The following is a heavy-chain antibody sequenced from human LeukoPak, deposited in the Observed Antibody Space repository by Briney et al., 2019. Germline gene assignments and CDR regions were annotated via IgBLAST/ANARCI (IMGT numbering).Heavy chain of an antibody. V-gene: IGHV3-48*03. CDR2: ISSSGSNT. J-gene: IGHJ4*02. CDR1: GFTFSSYE. Sequence: GGSLRLSCAASGFTFSSYEMHWVRQAPGKGLEWVSHISSSGSNTHYTDSVKGRFTISRDNARNSLYMQMNSLRAEDTAVYYCASGYMYGGDFRGQGTLVTVSS. CDR3: ASGYMYGGDF. D-gene: IGHD5-18*01.